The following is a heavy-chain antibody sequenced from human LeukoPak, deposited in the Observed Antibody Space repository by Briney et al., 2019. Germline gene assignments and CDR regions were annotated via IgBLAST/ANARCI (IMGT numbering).Heavy chain of an antibody. CDR1: GFTFSNAW. CDR3: ATGYCSSTSCSKYYFDY. Sequence: PGGSLRLSCAASGFTFSNAWMNWVRQAPGKGLEWVGRIKSKTDGGTTDYAAPVKGRFTISRDDSENTLYLQMNSLKTEDTAVYYCATGYCSSTSCSKYYFDYWGQGTLVTVSS. J-gene: IGHJ4*02. D-gene: IGHD2-2*01. V-gene: IGHV3-15*01. CDR2: IKSKTDGGTT.